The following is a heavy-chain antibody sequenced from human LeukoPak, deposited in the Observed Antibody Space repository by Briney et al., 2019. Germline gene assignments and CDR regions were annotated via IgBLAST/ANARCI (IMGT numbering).Heavy chain of an antibody. D-gene: IGHD5-18*01. J-gene: IGHJ4*02. CDR3: TRVLGYIQLWLDY. Sequence: GGSLRLSCTASGFTFGDYAMSWFRQAPVKGLEWVGFIRSKAYGGTTEYAASVKGRFTISRDDSKSIAYLQMNSLKTEDTAVYYCTRVLGYIQLWLDYWGQGTLVTVSS. CDR2: IRSKAYGGTT. V-gene: IGHV3-49*03. CDR1: GFTFGDYA.